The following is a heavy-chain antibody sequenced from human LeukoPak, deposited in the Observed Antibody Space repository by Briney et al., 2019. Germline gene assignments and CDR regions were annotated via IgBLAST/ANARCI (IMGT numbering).Heavy chain of an antibody. CDR2: IHYSGST. CDR1: GGSISSSY. CDR3: ARHDPGWFDT. D-gene: IGHD7-27*01. V-gene: IGHV4-59*08. Sequence: SSETLSLTCTVSGGSISSSYWSWIRQPPGKGLEWIGYIHYSGSTNYNPSLKSRATISVDTSKAHFSLKLSSATAADTAVYYCARHDPGWFDTWGQGTLVTVSS. J-gene: IGHJ5*02.